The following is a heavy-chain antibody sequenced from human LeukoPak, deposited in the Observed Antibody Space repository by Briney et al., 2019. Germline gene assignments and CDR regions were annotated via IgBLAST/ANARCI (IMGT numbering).Heavy chain of an antibody. CDR1: GGSISSSSYY. Sequence: SETLSLTCTVSGGSISSSSYYWGWIRQPPGKGLEWIGSIYYSGSTYYNPSLKSRVTISVDTSKNQFSLKLSSVTAADTAVYYCGRLPSHRNCFDYWGQGTLVTVSS. J-gene: IGHJ4*02. CDR2: IYYSGST. V-gene: IGHV4-39*01. CDR3: GRLPSHRNCFDY.